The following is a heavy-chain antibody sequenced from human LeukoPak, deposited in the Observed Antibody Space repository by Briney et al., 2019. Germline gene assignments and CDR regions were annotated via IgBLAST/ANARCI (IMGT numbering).Heavy chain of an antibody. V-gene: IGHV3-21*01. Sequence: KPGESLRLSCAASGFTFSLYSMNWVRQAPGKGLEWASSISSSSSYIYYADSVKGRFTISRDNAKNSLYLQMNSLRAEDTAVYYCARGTMGEFDYWGQGTLVTVSS. CDR1: GFTFSLYS. CDR3: ARGTMGEFDY. J-gene: IGHJ4*02. CDR2: ISSSSSYI. D-gene: IGHD3-3*01.